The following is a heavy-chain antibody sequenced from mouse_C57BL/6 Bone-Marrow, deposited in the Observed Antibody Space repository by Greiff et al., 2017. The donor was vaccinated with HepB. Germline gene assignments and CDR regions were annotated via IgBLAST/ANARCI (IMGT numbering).Heavy chain of an antibody. D-gene: IGHD2-4*01. Sequence: EVMLVESGGGLVQPGGSLKLSCAASGFTFSDYYMYWVRQTPEKRLEWVAYISNGGGSTYYPDTVKGRFTISRDNAKNTLYLQMSRLKSEDTAMYYCARHYDYDQAWFAYWGQGTLVTVSA. CDR3: ARHYDYDQAWFAY. CDR1: GFTFSDYY. V-gene: IGHV5-12*01. J-gene: IGHJ3*01. CDR2: ISNGGGST.